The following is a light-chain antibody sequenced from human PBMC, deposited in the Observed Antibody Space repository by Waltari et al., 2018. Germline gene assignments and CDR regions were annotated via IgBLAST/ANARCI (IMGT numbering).Light chain of an antibody. CDR1: SSDVGNYKR. J-gene: IGLJ2*01. V-gene: IGLV2-23*02. CDR3: SSYAGSSKGV. Sequence: QSALTPPASVSGSPGQSIPISCTGTSSDVGNYKRVSWYQQHPGKAPKHMIYAVSKRPSGVSDRFSGSKSGDMASLTISGLQPEDAAEYFCSSYAGSSKGVFGGGTKVSVL. CDR2: AVS.